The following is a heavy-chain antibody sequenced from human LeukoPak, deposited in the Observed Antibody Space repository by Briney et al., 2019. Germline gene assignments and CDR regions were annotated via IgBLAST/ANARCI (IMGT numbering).Heavy chain of an antibody. CDR3: ARDLDCSGTSCYYYYYGMDV. J-gene: IGHJ6*02. D-gene: IGHD2-2*01. Sequence: GASVKVSCKASGYTFTDHYMYWVRQAPEQGLECMGWSNPNSGGTNYAQKFQGRVTMTRDTSISTAYMELSRLRSDDTAVYYCARDLDCSGTSCYYYYYGMDVWGQGTTVTVSS. CDR2: SNPNSGGT. CDR1: GYTFTDHY. V-gene: IGHV1-2*02.